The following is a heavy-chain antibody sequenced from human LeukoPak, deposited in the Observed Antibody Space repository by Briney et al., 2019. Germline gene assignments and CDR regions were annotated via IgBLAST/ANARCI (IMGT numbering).Heavy chain of an antibody. D-gene: IGHD4-17*01. Sequence: PGGSLRLSCAASGFTFSDYYMSWIRQAPGKGLEWVSYISSSGSTIYYADSVKGRFTISRDNAKNSLYLQMNSLRAEDTAVYYCASTVTRYIKGIRKFPNYYYGMDVWGQGTTVTVSS. V-gene: IGHV3-11*01. CDR2: ISSSGSTI. CDR3: ASTVTRYIKGIRKFPNYYYGMDV. CDR1: GFTFSDYY. J-gene: IGHJ6*02.